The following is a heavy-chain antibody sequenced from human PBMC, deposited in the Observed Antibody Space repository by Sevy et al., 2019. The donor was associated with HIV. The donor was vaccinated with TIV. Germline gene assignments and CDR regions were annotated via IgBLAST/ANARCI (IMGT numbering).Heavy chain of an antibody. Sequence: ASVKVSCKASGYTFTSYAMNWVRQAPGQGLEWMGWNNTNTGNPTYAQGFTGRFVFSLDTSVSTAYLQISSLKAEDTAVYYCATSTTGSSSLSAFDYWGQGTLVTVSS. CDR1: GYTFTSYA. CDR2: NNTNTGNP. V-gene: IGHV7-4-1*02. CDR3: ATSTTGSSSLSAFDY. J-gene: IGHJ4*02. D-gene: IGHD4-17*01.